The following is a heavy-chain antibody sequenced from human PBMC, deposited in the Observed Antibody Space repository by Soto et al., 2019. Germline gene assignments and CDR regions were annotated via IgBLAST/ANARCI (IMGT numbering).Heavy chain of an antibody. CDR2: IIPILGIA. D-gene: IGHD3-10*01. CDR1: GGTFSSYT. Sequence: QVQLVQSGAEVKKPGSSVKVSCKASGGTFSSYTISWVRQAPGQGLEWMGRIIPILGIANYAQKFQGRVTITADKSTSTAYMELSSLRSEDTAVYYCARGSQWFGGGFDPWGQGTLVTVSS. CDR3: ARGSQWFGGGFDP. V-gene: IGHV1-69*02. J-gene: IGHJ5*02.